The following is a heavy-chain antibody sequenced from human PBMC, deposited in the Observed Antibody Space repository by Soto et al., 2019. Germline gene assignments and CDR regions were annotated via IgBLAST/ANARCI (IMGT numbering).Heavy chain of an antibody. Sequence: QVQLQESGPGLVKPSQTLSLTCTVSGGSISSGDYYWSWIRQPPGKGLEWIGYIYYSGSTYYNPSLTTRVTISVDPSKNQFALRLSSVTAADTAVYYCARDVRGSYFASGGQGTLVTVSS. D-gene: IGHD3-16*01. J-gene: IGHJ4*02. CDR3: ARDVRGSYFAS. CDR2: IYYSGST. V-gene: IGHV4-30-4*01. CDR1: GGSISSGDYY.